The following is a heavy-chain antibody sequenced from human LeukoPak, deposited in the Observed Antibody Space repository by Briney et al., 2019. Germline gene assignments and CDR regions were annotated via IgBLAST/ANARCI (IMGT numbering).Heavy chain of an antibody. D-gene: IGHD6-19*01. CDR1: GFSFNSDW. CDR2: IKHDESEK. V-gene: IGHV3-7*01. J-gene: IGHJ4*02. CDR3: IGSTGWVGQ. Sequence: GGSLRLSCAASGFSFNSDWTDWVRQAPGKGLEWVANIKHDESEKNYLDSVKGRFIISRDNAKNTLYLQIGSLRAEDTAIYYCIGSTGWVGQWGQGTLVTVSS.